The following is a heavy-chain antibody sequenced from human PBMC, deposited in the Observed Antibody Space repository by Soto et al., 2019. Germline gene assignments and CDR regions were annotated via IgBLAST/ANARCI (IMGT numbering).Heavy chain of an antibody. CDR1: GYTFTSYY. CDR2: INPSGGST. CDR3: ARGQWGAVVVIPFDY. V-gene: IGHV1-46*01. Sequence: ASVKVSCKASGYTFTSYYMNWVRQAPGQGLEWMGIINPSGGSTSYAQKFQGRVTMTRDTSTSTVYMELSSLRSEDTAVYYCARGQWGAVVVIPFDYWGQGTLVTVSS. J-gene: IGHJ4*02. D-gene: IGHD3-22*01.